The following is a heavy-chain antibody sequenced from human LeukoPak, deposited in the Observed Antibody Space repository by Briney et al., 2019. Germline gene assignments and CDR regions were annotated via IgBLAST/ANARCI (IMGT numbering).Heavy chain of an antibody. CDR2: IHYSGRT. Sequence: AETLSLTCTVSGGSISNYYWSWIRQAPGKGLEWIAYIHYSGRTHYNPSLKSRVAISVDTAKNQFSLKLSSVTAADTAVYYCARGTTVVAHYFDFWGQGTLVTVSS. CDR1: GGSISNYY. J-gene: IGHJ4*02. V-gene: IGHV4-59*01. CDR3: ARGTTVVAHYFDF. D-gene: IGHD4-23*01.